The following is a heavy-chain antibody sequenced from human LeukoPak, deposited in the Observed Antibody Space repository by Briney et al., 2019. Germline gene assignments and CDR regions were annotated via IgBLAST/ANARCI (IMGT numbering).Heavy chain of an antibody. CDR2: ISWDGGST. D-gene: IGHD3-10*01. CDR1: GFTFGDYG. V-gene: IGHV3-43D*03. J-gene: IGHJ4*02. CDR3: AKDMTPNYGSGTPPMI. Sequence: PGGSLRLSCTASGFTFGDYGMRWFRQAPGKGLEWVSLISWDGGSTYYADSVKGRFTISRDNSKNSLYLQMNSLRAEDTALYYCAKDMTPNYGSGTPPMIWGQGTLVTVSS.